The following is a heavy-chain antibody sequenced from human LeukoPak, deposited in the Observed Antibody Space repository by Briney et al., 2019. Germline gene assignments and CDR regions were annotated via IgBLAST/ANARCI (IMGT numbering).Heavy chain of an antibody. V-gene: IGHV1-69*01. CDR3: ARDPLSSGWYFGNWFDP. J-gene: IGHJ5*02. Sequence: ASVKVSRKASGGTFSSYAISWVRQAPGQGLEWMGGIIPIFGTANYAQKFQGRVTITADESTSTAYMELSSLRSEDTAVYYCARDPLSSGWYFGNWFDPWGQGTLVTVSS. CDR1: GGTFSSYA. D-gene: IGHD6-19*01. CDR2: IIPIFGTA.